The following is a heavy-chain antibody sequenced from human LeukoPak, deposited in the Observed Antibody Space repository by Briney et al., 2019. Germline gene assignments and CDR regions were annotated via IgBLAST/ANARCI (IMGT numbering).Heavy chain of an antibody. V-gene: IGHV3-33*01. CDR3: AREGGYNTYYFDY. CDR1: GFTFSSYG. Sequence: GGSLRLSCAASGFTFSSYGMHWVRQAPGKGLEWVAVIWYDGSNKYYADSVKGRFTISRDNSKNTLYLQMNSLRAEDMAVYYCAREGGYNTYYFDYWGQGTLVTVSS. CDR2: IWYDGSNK. D-gene: IGHD5-24*01. J-gene: IGHJ4*02.